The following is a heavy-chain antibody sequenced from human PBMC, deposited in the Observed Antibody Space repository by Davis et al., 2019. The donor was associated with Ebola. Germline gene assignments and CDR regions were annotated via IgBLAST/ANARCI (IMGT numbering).Heavy chain of an antibody. V-gene: IGHV4-34*01. CDR2: INHSGST. CDR3: ARAYCSGGSCYPWYFDL. Sequence: MPSETLSLTCAVSGGSFSGYYWSWIRQSPGKGLEWIGEINHSGSTNYNPSLKSRVTISVDTSKNQFSLKLSSVTAADTAVYYCARAYCSGGSCYPWYFDLWGRGTLVTVSS. D-gene: IGHD2-15*01. J-gene: IGHJ2*01. CDR1: GGSFSGYY.